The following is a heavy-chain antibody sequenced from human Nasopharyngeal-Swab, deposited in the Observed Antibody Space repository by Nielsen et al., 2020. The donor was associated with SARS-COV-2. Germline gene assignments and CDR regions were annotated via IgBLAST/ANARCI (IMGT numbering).Heavy chain of an antibody. D-gene: IGHD1-26*01. J-gene: IGHJ3*02. CDR3: ARPSGSYSVPAFDI. Sequence: ASVKVSCEASGYTFTGYYMHWVRQAPGQGLEWMGWINPNSGGTNYAQKLQGRVTMTTDTSTSTAYMEPRSLRSDDTAVYYCARPSGSYSVPAFDIWGQGTMVTVSS. CDR1: GYTFTGYY. V-gene: IGHV1-2*02. CDR2: INPNSGGT.